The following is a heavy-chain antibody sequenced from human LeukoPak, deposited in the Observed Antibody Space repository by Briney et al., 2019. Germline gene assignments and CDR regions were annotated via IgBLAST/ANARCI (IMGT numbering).Heavy chain of an antibody. J-gene: IGHJ6*03. Sequence: SETLSLTCAVYGGSFSGYYWSWIRQPPGKGLEWIGEINHSGSTYYNPSLKSRATISVDTSKNQISLKLSSVTAADTAVYYCARLKGGSSWYNIDYYYMDVWGKGTTVTVSS. CDR3: ARLKGGSSWYNIDYYYMDV. CDR1: GGSFSGYY. CDR2: INHSGST. V-gene: IGHV4-34*01. D-gene: IGHD6-13*01.